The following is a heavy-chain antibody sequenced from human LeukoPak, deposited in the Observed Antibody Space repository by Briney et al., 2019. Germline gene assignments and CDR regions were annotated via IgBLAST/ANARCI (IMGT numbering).Heavy chain of an antibody. CDR3: ARDNLEGDCGGDCLNGAFDI. Sequence: PGGSLRLSCAASVFTCSSDSMNWVRQAPGKGLEWVSSISSSSSYIYYADSVKGRFTISRDNAKNSLYLQMNSLRAEDTAVYYCARDNLEGDCGGDCLNGAFDIWGQGTMVTVSS. V-gene: IGHV3-21*01. J-gene: IGHJ3*02. CDR2: ISSSSSYI. CDR1: VFTCSSDS. D-gene: IGHD2-21*02.